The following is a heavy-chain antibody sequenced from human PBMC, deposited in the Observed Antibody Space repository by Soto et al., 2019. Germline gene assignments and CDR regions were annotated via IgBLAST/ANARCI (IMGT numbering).Heavy chain of an antibody. D-gene: IGHD3-3*01. Sequence: GGSLRLSCAASGVTFCSYAMSWVLQAPGKGLEWVSAISGSGGSTYYADSVKGRFTISRDNSKNTLYLQMNSLRAEDTAVYYCAKDFTIFGVVIINYYYYYMDVWGKGTTVTVS. J-gene: IGHJ6*03. CDR2: ISGSGGST. CDR3: AKDFTIFGVVIINYYYYYMDV. CDR1: GVTFCSYA. V-gene: IGHV3-23*01.